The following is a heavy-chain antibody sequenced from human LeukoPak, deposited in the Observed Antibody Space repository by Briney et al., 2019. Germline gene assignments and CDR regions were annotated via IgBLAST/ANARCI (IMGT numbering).Heavy chain of an antibody. V-gene: IGHV3-30-3*01. J-gene: IGHJ4*02. D-gene: IGHD6-19*01. CDR1: GFTFSSYA. CDR2: ISYDGSNK. CDR3: ARGSPSGWPEYYFDY. Sequence: GRSLRLSCAASGFTFSSYAMHWVRQAPGKGLEWVAVISYDGSNKYYADSVKGRFTISRDNSKNTLYLQMNSLRAEDMAVYYCARGSPSGWPEYYFDYWGQGTLVTVSS.